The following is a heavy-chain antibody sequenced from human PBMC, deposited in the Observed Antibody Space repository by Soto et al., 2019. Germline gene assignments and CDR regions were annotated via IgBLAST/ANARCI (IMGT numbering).Heavy chain of an antibody. V-gene: IGHV4-39*01. CDR3: ALGGGDYYYYYMDV. CDR1: GGAVSSSSYC. J-gene: IGHJ6*03. Sequence: SETLSLTCTVSGGAVSSSSYCWGWVRPPPGKGLEWIGSIYYSGSTYYNPSLKSRVTISVDTSKNQFSLKLSSVTAADTAVYYCALGGGDYYYYYMDVWGKGTTVTVSS. CDR2: IYYSGST.